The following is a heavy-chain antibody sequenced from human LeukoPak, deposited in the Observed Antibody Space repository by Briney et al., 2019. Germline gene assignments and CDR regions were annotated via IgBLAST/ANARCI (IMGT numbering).Heavy chain of an antibody. CDR1: GFTVSSNY. V-gene: IGHV3-66*01. CDR3: ARERTDFWSGYKDY. CDR2: IYSGGST. D-gene: IGHD3-3*01. J-gene: IGHJ4*02. Sequence: PGGSLRLSCAASGFTVSSNYMSWVRQAPGKGLEWVSVIYSGGSTYYADSVKGRFTISRDNSKNTLYLQMNSLRAEDTAVYYCARERTDFWSGYKDYWGQGTLVTVSS.